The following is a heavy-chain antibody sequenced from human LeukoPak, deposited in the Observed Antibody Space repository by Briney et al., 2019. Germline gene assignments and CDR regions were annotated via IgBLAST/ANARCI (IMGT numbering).Heavy chain of an antibody. CDR1: GNYW. J-gene: IGHJ4*02. CDR2: INSDGSWT. V-gene: IGHV3-74*01. Sequence: PGGSLRLSCAAYGNYWMHWVRQAQGKGLVWVSHINSDGSWTSYADSVKGRFTISKDNAKNTVYLQMNSLRAEDTAVYYCVSFYETYWGRGTLVTVSS. CDR3: VSFYETY. D-gene: IGHD2/OR15-2a*01.